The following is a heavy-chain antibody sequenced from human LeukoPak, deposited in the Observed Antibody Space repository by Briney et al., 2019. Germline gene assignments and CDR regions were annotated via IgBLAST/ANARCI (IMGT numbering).Heavy chain of an antibody. CDR1: GFTFSSYD. D-gene: IGHD2-2*01. CDR3: ARGRYCSSTSCYASGAFDI. CDR2: IGTAGDT. Sequence: GGSLRLSCAASGFTFSSYDMHWVRQATGKGLEWVSAIGTAGDTYYPGSVKGRFTISRENAKNSLYLQMNSLSAGDTAVYYCARGRYCSSTSCYASGAFDIWGQGTMVTVSS. J-gene: IGHJ3*02. V-gene: IGHV3-13*01.